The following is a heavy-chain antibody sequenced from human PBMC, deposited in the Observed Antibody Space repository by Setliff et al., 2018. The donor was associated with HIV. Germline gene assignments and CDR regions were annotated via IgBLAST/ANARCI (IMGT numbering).Heavy chain of an antibody. CDR2: ISHGGST. Sequence: PSETLSLTCAVYGGSFSGYYWSWIRQPPGKGLEWIGEISHGGSTNYNPSLKSRVTISVDTSKNQFSLKLMSVTAADTAVYYCARGDFRAVYDSSGFPFDYWGQGTLVTVSS. J-gene: IGHJ4*02. V-gene: IGHV4-34*01. CDR3: ARGDFRAVYDSSGFPFDY. D-gene: IGHD3-22*01. CDR1: GGSFSGYY.